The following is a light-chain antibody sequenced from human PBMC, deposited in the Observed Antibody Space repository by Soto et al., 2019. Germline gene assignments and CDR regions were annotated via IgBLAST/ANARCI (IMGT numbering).Light chain of an antibody. CDR3: SSYTSVNLYV. J-gene: IGLJ1*01. CDR2: DVS. CDR1: RSDVGGYKH. Sequence: QSALTQPASASGSPGQSISISCTGTRSDVGGYKHVSWYQQHPGKVPRLIIFDVSSRPSGVSHRFSGSKSGDTASLTISGLQAEDEADYYCSSYTSVNLYVFGTGTKVTV. V-gene: IGLV2-14*03.